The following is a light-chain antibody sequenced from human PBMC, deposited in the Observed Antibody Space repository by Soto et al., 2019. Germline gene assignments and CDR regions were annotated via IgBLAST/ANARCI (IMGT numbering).Light chain of an antibody. V-gene: IGKV3-20*01. Sequence: EIVLTQSPGTLSLSPGERATLSCRASQSVSSSYLGWYQQKPGQAPRLLIYGASSRATGIPDRFSGSGSGTDFTLTISRLEPEDFAVYYCQQYGRSPGYTFGQGTKLEIK. CDR3: QQYGRSPGYT. CDR1: QSVSSSY. CDR2: GAS. J-gene: IGKJ2*01.